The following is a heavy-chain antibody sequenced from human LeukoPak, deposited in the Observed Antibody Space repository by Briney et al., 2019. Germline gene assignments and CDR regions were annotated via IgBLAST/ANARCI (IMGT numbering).Heavy chain of an antibody. J-gene: IGHJ6*02. CDR3: ARSESSTSGRYYGMDV. Sequence: GGSLRLSCAASGFTFRGYSMNWVRQAPGKGLEWVSYITSSGSAIYYADSVKGRFTISRDNARSSLYLQMNSLRDEDTAIYYCARSESSTSGRYYGMDVWGQGTTVTVSS. D-gene: IGHD2-2*01. V-gene: IGHV3-48*02. CDR2: ITSSGSAI. CDR1: GFTFRGYS.